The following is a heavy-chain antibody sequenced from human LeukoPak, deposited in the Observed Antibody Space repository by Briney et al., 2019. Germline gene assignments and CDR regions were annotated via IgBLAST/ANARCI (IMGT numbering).Heavy chain of an antibody. CDR3: ARDRRDFWSGYTDY. CDR2: IKQDGSEK. J-gene: IGHJ4*02. D-gene: IGHD3-3*01. V-gene: IGHV3-7*01. Sequence: LPGGSLRLSCAASGFTFSSYWMSWVRQAPGKGLEWVANIKQDGSEKYYVDSVKGRFTISRDNAKNSLYLQMNSLRAEDTAVYYCARDRRDFWSGYTDYWGQGTLVTVSS. CDR1: GFTFSSYW.